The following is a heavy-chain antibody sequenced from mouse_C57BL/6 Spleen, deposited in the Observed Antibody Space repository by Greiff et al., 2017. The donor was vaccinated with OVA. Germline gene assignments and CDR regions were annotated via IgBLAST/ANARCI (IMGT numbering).Heavy chain of an antibody. V-gene: IGHV5-17*01. CDR1: GFTFSDYG. CDR2: ISSGSSTI. D-gene: IGHD1-1*01. J-gene: IGHJ3*01. CDR3: ARRDYYGAWFAY. Sequence: EVQRVESGGGLVKPGGSLKLSCAASGFTFSDYGMHWVRQAPEKGLEWVAYISSGSSTIYYADTVKGRFTIARDNATNTLYLQMPSLGAADTAMCYCARRDYYGAWFAYWGQGTLVTVSA.